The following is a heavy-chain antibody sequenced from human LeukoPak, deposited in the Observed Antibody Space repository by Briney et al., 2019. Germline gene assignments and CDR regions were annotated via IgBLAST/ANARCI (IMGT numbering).Heavy chain of an antibody. D-gene: IGHD3-22*01. CDR1: GGSISSGDYS. Sequence: MSSETLSLTCTVSGGSISSGDYSWSWIRQPPGKGLEWIGYIYYSGSTYYNPSLKSRVTISVDTSKNQFSLKLSSVTAADTAVYYCAVSYENSSDAFDIWGQGTMVTVSS. J-gene: IGHJ3*02. CDR2: IYYSGST. V-gene: IGHV4-30-4*01. CDR3: AVSYENSSDAFDI.